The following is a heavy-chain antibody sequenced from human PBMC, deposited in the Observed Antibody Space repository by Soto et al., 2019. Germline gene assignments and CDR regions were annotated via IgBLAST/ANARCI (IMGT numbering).Heavy chain of an antibody. CDR2: IWYDGSNK. CDR3: ARVLPDSSGAYYYYYGMDV. J-gene: IGHJ6*02. D-gene: IGHD3-22*01. V-gene: IGHV3-33*01. CDR1: GFTFSSYG. Sequence: PGGSLRLSCAASGFTFSSYGMHWVRQAPGKGLEWVAVIWYDGSNKYYADSVKGRFTISRDNSKNTLYLQMNSLRAEDTAVYYCARVLPDSSGAYYYYYGMDVWGQGT.